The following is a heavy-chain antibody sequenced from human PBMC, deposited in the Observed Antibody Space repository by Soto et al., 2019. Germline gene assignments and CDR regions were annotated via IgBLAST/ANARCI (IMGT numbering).Heavy chain of an antibody. D-gene: IGHD2-8*01. V-gene: IGHV1-18*01. Sequence: QVQLVQSGAEVKKPGASVKVSCKASGYTFTSYDINWVRQAPGQGLEWMGWISAYNGNTNYAQKLQGRVTMTTDTSTSTAYMELRSLRSDDTAVYYCARDTLMPIVLMVYAASEGYGMDVWGQGTTVTVSS. CDR1: GYTFTSYD. CDR3: ARDTLMPIVLMVYAASEGYGMDV. CDR2: ISAYNGNT. J-gene: IGHJ6*02.